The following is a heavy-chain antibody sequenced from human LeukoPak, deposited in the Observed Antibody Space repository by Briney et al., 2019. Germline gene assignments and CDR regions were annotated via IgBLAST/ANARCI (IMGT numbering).Heavy chain of an antibody. J-gene: IGHJ4*02. D-gene: IGHD3-10*01. V-gene: IGHV3-30-3*01. CDR2: ISYDGSNK. CDR3: ARGAYGSGSYLIDY. CDR1: GFTFSSYA. Sequence: PGGSLRLSCAASGFTFSSYAMHWVRQAPGKGLEWVAVISYDGSNKYYADSVKGRFTISRDNSKNTLYLQMNSLRAEDTAVYYCARGAYGSGSYLIDYWGQGTLVTVSS.